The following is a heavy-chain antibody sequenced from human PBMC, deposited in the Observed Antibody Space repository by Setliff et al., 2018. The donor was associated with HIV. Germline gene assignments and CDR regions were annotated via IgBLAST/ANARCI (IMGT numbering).Heavy chain of an antibody. D-gene: IGHD6-13*01. Sequence: NPSETLSLTCAVSGASIKTRFWSWIRQAPGKGLEWVGSIYYSGSTNYNPSLKSRVTISVDTSKNQFSLKLSSVTAADTAVYYCARLSRGGSSWYSLYFDYWGQGTLVTVSS. CDR2: IYYSGST. CDR1: GASIKTRF. V-gene: IGHV4-59*11. J-gene: IGHJ4*02. CDR3: ARLSRGGSSWYSLYFDY.